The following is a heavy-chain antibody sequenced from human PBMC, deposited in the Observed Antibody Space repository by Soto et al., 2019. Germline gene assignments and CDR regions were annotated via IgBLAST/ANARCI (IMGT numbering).Heavy chain of an antibody. Sequence: ASVKGACKASGYTFTSYDSNWVRHATGQGLEWMGWMNPNSGNTGYAQKFQGRVTMTRNTSISTAYMELSSLRSEDTAVYYCARIPDISAWFDHWGQGTLVTVSS. V-gene: IGHV1-8*01. CDR3: ARIPDISAWFDH. J-gene: IGHJ5*02. CDR1: GYTFTSYD. CDR2: MNPNSGNT. D-gene: IGHD3-22*01.